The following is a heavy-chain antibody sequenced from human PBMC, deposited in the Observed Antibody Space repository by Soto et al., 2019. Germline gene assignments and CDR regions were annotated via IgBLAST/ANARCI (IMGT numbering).Heavy chain of an antibody. Sequence: QVQLQESGPGLVKPSQTLSLTCTVSGGSISSGGYYWSWIRQHPGKGLEWIGYIYYSGSTYYNPSLKRRVTISVDTSKNQFALKLSSVTAADTAVYYCASGSIWGAPMDVWGQGTTVTVSS. CDR3: ASGSIWGAPMDV. CDR2: IYYSGST. D-gene: IGHD3-16*01. V-gene: IGHV4-31*03. CDR1: GGSISSGGYY. J-gene: IGHJ6*02.